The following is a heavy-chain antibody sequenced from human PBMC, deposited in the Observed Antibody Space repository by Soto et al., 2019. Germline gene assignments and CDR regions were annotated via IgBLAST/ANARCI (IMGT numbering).Heavy chain of an antibody. CDR1: GYSFTSYW. CDR3: AGATRTGTLYYYGMDV. CDR2: IDPSDSYT. J-gene: IGHJ6*02. V-gene: IGHV5-10-1*01. D-gene: IGHD1-1*01. Sequence: GESLKISCNGSGYSFTSYWISWVRQMPGKGLEWMGRIDPSDSYTNYSPSFQGHVTISADKSISTAYLQWSSLKASDTAMYYCAGATRTGTLYYYGMDVWGQGTTVTVSS.